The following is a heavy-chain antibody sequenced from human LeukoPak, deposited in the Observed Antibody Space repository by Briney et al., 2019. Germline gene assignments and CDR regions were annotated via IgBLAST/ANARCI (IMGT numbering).Heavy chain of an antibody. J-gene: IGHJ4*02. D-gene: IGHD3-22*01. CDR1: GFTFSSYG. CDR2: IWYDGSNK. V-gene: IGHV3-33*01. CDR3: ARDPRALYYYDSSGLDY. Sequence: GGSLRLSCAASGFTFSSYGMHWVRQAPGKGLEWVAVIWYDGSNKYYADSVKGRFTISRDNSKNTLYLQMNSLRAEDTAVYYCARDPRALYYYDSSGLDYWGQGTLVTVSS.